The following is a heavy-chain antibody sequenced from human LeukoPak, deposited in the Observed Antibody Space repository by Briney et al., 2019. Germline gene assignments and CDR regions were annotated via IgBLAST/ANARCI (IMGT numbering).Heavy chain of an antibody. V-gene: IGHV3-30*03. Sequence: GGSLRLSCVASGFSFSDYGMHWVRQAPGKGLEWVAVISYDGSKKYYADSMKGRFTISRDNSKNTLYLQMNSLRAEDTAVYYWGRNRYSYGKGAFDIWGQGTMVTVSS. CDR1: GFSFSDYG. CDR3: GRNRYSYGKGAFDI. J-gene: IGHJ3*02. D-gene: IGHD5-18*01. CDR2: ISYDGSKK.